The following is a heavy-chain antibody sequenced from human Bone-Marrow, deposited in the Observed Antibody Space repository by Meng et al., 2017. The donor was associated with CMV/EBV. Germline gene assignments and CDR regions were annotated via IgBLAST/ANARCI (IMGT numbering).Heavy chain of an antibody. J-gene: IGHJ2*01. Sequence: GGSLRLSCAASGFTVSSDYMSWVRQAPGKGLECVSVIYTGGTTYYADSVKGRFNISRDDSKNTVYLQMNSLRPEDTALYYCARVTSPIVGTRAYWYFDLWGRGTLVTVSS. CDR1: GFTVSSDY. V-gene: IGHV3-66*02. CDR3: ARVTSPIVGTRAYWYFDL. CDR2: IYTGGTT. D-gene: IGHD1-26*01.